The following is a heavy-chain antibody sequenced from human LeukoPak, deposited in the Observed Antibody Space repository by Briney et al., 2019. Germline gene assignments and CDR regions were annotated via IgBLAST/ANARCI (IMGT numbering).Heavy chain of an antibody. CDR3: AKSANSGSYYRGYFDY. D-gene: IGHD3-10*01. CDR2: MNSDGSSR. CDR1: GFTFSSYS. J-gene: IGHJ4*02. V-gene: IGHV3-74*03. Sequence: GGSLRLSCAASGFTFSSYSMNWVRQAPGKGLVWVARMNSDGSSRTYADSVKGRFSVSRDNAKNTLYLQMNNLRAEDTAVYYCAKSANSGSYYRGYFDYWGQGTLVTVSS.